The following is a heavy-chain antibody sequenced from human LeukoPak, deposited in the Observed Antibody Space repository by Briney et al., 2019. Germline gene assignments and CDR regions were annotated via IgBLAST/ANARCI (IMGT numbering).Heavy chain of an antibody. Sequence: SETLSLTCTVSGGSISSGGYYWSWIRQPPGKGLEWIGYIYHSGSTYYNPSLKSRVTTSVDRSKNQFSLKLSSVTAADTAVYYCASEHSSSHYFDYWGQGTLVTVSS. V-gene: IGHV4-30-2*01. J-gene: IGHJ4*02. CDR1: GGSISSGGYY. CDR3: ASEHSSSHYFDY. D-gene: IGHD6-6*01. CDR2: IYHSGST.